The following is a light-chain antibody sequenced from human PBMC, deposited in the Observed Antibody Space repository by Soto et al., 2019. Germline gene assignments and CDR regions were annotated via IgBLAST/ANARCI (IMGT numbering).Light chain of an antibody. CDR2: DAS. CDR3: QQRSNWLLT. Sequence: ENLLTQSPTTLAFSPGERATLSPRATQSVSSYLAWYQQKPGQAPRLLIYDASNRATGIPARFSGSGSGTDFTLTISSLEPEDFAVYYCQQRSNWLLTFGGGTKVDIK. V-gene: IGKV3-11*01. J-gene: IGKJ4*01. CDR1: QSVSSY.